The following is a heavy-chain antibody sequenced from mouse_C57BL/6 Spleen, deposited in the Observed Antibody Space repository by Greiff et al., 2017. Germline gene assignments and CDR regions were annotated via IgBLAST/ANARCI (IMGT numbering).Heavy chain of an antibody. D-gene: IGHD2-5*01. CDR2: INPSNGGT. J-gene: IGHJ1*03. V-gene: IGHV1-53*01. Sequence: QVQLQQPGTELVKPGASVKLSCKASGYTFTSYWMHWVKQRPGQGLEWIGNINPSNGGTNYNEKFKSKATLTVDKSSSTAYMQLSSLTSEDSAVDYCARYSNYFYWYFDVWGTGTTVTVSS. CDR1: GYTFTSYW. CDR3: ARYSNYFYWYFDV.